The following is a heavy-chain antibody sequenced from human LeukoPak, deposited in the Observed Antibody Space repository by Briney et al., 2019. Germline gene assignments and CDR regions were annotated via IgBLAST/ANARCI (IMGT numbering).Heavy chain of an antibody. CDR2: IIPIFGTA. J-gene: IGHJ3*02. V-gene: IGHV1-69*05. D-gene: IGHD5-24*01. CDR3: ARDGNYAFDI. CDR1: GYTFTSYG. Sequence: SVKVSCKASGYTFTSYGISWVRQAPGQGLEWMGGIIPIFGTANYAQKFQGRVTITTDESTSTAYMELSSLRSEDTAVYYCARDGNYAFDIWGQGTMVTVSS.